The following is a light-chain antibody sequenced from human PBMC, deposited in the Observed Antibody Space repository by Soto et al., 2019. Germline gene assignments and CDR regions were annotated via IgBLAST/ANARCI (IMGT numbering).Light chain of an antibody. V-gene: IGKV3-20*01. J-gene: IGKJ5*01. CDR2: GAS. CDR1: QSVSSTY. CDR3: QRYGSSPLIT. Sequence: EIVFTQSPGTLALSPGERASLSCRASQSVSSTYLIWYQQKPGQAPRLLIYGASSRATGVPDGFSGSGSGTDFTLTISRLEPEDFAVYFCQRYGSSPLITFGQGTRLEIK.